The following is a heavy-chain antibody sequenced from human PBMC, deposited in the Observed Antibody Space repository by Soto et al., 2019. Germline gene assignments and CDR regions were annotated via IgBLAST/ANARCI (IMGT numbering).Heavy chain of an antibody. J-gene: IGHJ3*01. CDR2: INTDGSST. V-gene: IGHV3-74*01. Sequence: EVQLVESGGGLVQPGGSLRLSCADSGFSFSSYWTHWVRQGPGKGLVWVARINTDGSSTNYADSLKGRFTISRDNAKNTLYLQMNSLRAEDTAVYYCARSPGGYYIDWGQGTMVTVS. D-gene: IGHD3-9*01. CDR1: GFSFSSYW. CDR3: ARSPGGYYID.